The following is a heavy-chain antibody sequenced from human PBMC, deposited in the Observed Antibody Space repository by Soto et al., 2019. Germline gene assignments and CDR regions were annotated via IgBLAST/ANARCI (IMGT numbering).Heavy chain of an antibody. CDR3: ARRGSGSDFDY. CDR1: GFTFSNYA. D-gene: IGHD1-26*01. Sequence: EVQLLESGGGLVQPGGSLRLSCAASGFTFSNYAMRWVRQAPVKGLEWVSAISGSGDSTYYADSVKGRFTISRDNSKNTLYLQMNSLKAEDPAVYYCARRGSGSDFDYWGQGTLVTVSS. V-gene: IGHV3-23*01. CDR2: ISGSGDST. J-gene: IGHJ4*02.